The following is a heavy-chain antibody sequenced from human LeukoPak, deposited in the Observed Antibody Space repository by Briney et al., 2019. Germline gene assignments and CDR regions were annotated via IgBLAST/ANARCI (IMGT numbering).Heavy chain of an antibody. CDR2: ISGSGTRT. CDR1: GFTFTTYA. V-gene: IGHV3-23*01. D-gene: IGHD3-16*01. CDR3: ARGPTAAGYVDY. Sequence: PGGSLRLSCAASGFTFTTYAMSWVRQAPGRGLEWVSAISGSGTRTYYADSVKGRFTVSRDNSKNTLYLQMNSLRAEDTAIYYCARGPTAAGYVDYWGQGTLATVSS. J-gene: IGHJ4*02.